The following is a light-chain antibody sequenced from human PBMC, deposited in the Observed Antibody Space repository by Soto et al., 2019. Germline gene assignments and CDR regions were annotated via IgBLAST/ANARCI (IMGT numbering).Light chain of an antibody. Sequence: QSALTQPASVSGSPGQSVTISCTGTSSDVGGYNYVSWYQQHPGKAPKVMIYDVTNRPSGVSNRFSGSKSGNTASLTISGLQAEDEADYYCSSYTSSSTLGFGGGTKLTVL. V-gene: IGLV2-14*03. CDR3: SSYTSSSTLG. J-gene: IGLJ2*01. CDR2: DVT. CDR1: SSDVGGYNY.